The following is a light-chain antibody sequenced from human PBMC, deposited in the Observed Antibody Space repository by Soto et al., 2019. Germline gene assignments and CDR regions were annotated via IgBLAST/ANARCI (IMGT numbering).Light chain of an antibody. CDR1: SSNIGTSS. CDR2: TND. Sequence: QSVLTQPPSASGTPGQTVTISCSGSSSNIGTSSVHWYKHRPGTAPKPLIYTNDQRPSGVPDRFSGSKSGTSASLAISGLQSEDEADYYCAVWDDSLNGHVFGAGTKVTVL. J-gene: IGLJ1*01. CDR3: AVWDDSLNGHV. V-gene: IGLV1-44*01.